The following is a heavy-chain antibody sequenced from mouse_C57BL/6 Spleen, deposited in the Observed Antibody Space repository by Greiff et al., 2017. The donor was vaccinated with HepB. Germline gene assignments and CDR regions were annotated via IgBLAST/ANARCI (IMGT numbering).Heavy chain of an antibody. V-gene: IGHV2-2*01. CDR3: ARNGETAQALFAY. J-gene: IGHJ3*01. CDR2: IWIGGST. CDR1: GFSFTSYG. D-gene: IGHD3-2*02. Sequence: VQLKESGPGLVQPSQSLSITCSVSGFSFTSYGVHWVRQSPGKGLEWLGVIWIGGSTDYNAAFISRLSISKDNSKSQVFFKMNSLQADDTAIYYCARNGETAQALFAYWGQGTLVTVSA.